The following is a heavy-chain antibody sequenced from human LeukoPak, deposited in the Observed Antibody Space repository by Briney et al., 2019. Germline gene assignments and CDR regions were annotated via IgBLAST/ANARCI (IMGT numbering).Heavy chain of an antibody. CDR3: ARLPRSGKYYFDY. Sequence: SETLSLTCTVSGGSISTTSYSWFWVRQPPGKGLEWIGNIYYTGSTYNNPSLKSRVTFSVDTSENQFSLKLSSVTAADTAVYYCARLPRSGKYYFDYWGQGTLVTVSS. CDR2: IYYTGST. V-gene: IGHV4-39*01. CDR1: GGSISTTSYS. D-gene: IGHD3-10*01. J-gene: IGHJ4*02.